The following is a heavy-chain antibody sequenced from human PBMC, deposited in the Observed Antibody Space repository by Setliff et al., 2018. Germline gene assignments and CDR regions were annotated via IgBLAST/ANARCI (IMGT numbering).Heavy chain of an antibody. V-gene: IGHV4-59*08. Sequence: KTSETLSLTCTVSGGSISGASIRSYYWSWIRQPPGKGLEFIGYVYYSGTTNYDPSLKSRVTISVDTSKNQFSLNLTSVTAADTAVYYCARASSGWYSAYYYYMDVWGKGTTVTVSS. D-gene: IGHD6-19*01. CDR3: ARASSGWYSAYYYYMDV. CDR2: VYYSGTT. CDR1: GGSISGASIRSYY. J-gene: IGHJ6*03.